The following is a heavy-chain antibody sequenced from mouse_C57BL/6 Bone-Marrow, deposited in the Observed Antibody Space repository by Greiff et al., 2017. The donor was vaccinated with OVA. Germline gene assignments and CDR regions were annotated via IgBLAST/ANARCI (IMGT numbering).Heavy chain of an antibody. Sequence: QVQLQQPGAELVKPGASVKMSCKASGYNFTSYWITWVKQRPGQGLEWIGDIYPGSGSTNYNEKFKSKATLTVDTSSSTAYMQLSSLTSEDSAVYYCARRFPYGSSYAMDYWGQGTSVTVSS. V-gene: IGHV1-55*01. D-gene: IGHD1-1*01. CDR2: IYPGSGST. CDR3: ARRFPYGSSYAMDY. CDR1: GYNFTSYW. J-gene: IGHJ4*01.